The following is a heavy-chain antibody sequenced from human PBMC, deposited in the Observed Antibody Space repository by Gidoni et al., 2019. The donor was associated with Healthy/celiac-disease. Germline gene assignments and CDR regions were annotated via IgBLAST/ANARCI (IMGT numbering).Heavy chain of an antibody. D-gene: IGHD1-26*01. CDR3: ARYGVGATPDY. CDR1: GFTFSDHY. CDR2: TRNKANSYTT. Sequence: EVQLVESGGGLVQPGGSLRLSCAASGFTFSDHYMDWVRQAPGKGLEWVGRTRNKANSYTTEYAASVKGRFTISRDDSKNSLYLQMNSLKTEDTAVYYCARYGVGATPDYWGQGTLVTVSS. J-gene: IGHJ4*02. V-gene: IGHV3-72*01.